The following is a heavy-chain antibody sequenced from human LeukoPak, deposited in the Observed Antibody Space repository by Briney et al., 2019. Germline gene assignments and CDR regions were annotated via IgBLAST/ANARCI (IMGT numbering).Heavy chain of an antibody. CDR3: VRGGGSYYVDY. CDR2: ISPNSGGT. D-gene: IGHD1-26*01. CDR1: GYTFTDYY. Sequence: ASVKVSCKASGYTFTDYYMHWVRQAPGQGLEWMGWISPNSGGTKYAQNFQGRVTMTRDTSISTAYMELSRLRSDDTAVYYCVRGGGSYYVDYWGQGTPVTVSS. V-gene: IGHV1-2*02. J-gene: IGHJ4*02.